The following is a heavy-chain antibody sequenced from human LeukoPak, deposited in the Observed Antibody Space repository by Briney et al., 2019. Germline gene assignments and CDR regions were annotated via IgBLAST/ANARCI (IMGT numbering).Heavy chain of an antibody. V-gene: IGHV3-23*01. Sequence: GGSLRLYCATSGFPFETNAMGWVRQAPGKGLEGVATIGNTETFYADSVTGRFTISRDNSKNTVNLQMNRLRVEDTAIYYCAKDWIQFNRVFDCFDSWGQGTLVTVSS. J-gene: IGHJ4*02. CDR3: AKDWIQFNRVFDCFDS. D-gene: IGHD5-18*01. CDR2: IGNTET. CDR1: GFPFETNA.